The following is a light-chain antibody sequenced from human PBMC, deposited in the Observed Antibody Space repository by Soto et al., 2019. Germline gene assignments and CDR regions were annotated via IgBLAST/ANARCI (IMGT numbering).Light chain of an antibody. V-gene: IGKV3-15*01. Sequence: EIVMTQSPATLSVSPGESATLSCRASQSVSSNLAWHQQKPGQAPRILMYDASTRATGISARSSGSGSGTEFTLTISSLQSEDFAVYYCQQYHNWPITFGQGTRLEIK. J-gene: IGKJ5*01. CDR2: DAS. CDR3: QQYHNWPIT. CDR1: QSVSSN.